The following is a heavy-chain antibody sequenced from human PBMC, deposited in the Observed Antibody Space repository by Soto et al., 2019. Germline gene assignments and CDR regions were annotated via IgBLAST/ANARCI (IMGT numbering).Heavy chain of an antibody. V-gene: IGHV4-4*02. D-gene: IGHD2-15*01. CDR2: IYHSGST. CDR1: SGSISSSNW. CDR3: ARARIVVVVAAKPNPRARWFDP. Sequence: PSETLSLTCAVSSGSISSSNWWSWVRQPPGKGLEWIGEIYHSGSTNYNPSLKSRVTISVDKSKNQFSLKLSSVTAADTAVYYCARARIVVVVAAKPNPRARWFDPWGQGTLVTVSS. J-gene: IGHJ5*02.